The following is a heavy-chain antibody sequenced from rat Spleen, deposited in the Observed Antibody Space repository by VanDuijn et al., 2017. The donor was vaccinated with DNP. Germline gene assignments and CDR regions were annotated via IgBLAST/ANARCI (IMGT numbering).Heavy chain of an antibody. CDR1: GFSLFSNS. V-gene: IGHV2-6*01. CDR3: TREVAPFAY. Sequence: QVQLKESGPGLVQPSQTLSLTCTVSGFSLFSNSVHWVRQPPGKGLEWIAAISNGGSTYYNSALQSRLSITRDTSKSQVFLKMNSLQTEDTAIYFCTREVAPFAYWGQGTLVTVSS. J-gene: IGHJ3*01. CDR2: ISNGGST.